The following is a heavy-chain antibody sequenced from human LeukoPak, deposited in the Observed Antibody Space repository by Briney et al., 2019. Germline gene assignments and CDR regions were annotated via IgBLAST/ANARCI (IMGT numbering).Heavy chain of an antibody. Sequence: SETLSLTCAVYGGSFSGYYWSWIRQPPGKGLEWIGEINHSGSTNYNPSLKSRVTISVDTSKNQFSLKLSSVTAADTAVYYCARQPKTGNWFDPWGQGTLVTVSS. J-gene: IGHJ5*02. CDR2: INHSGST. CDR1: GGSFSGYY. V-gene: IGHV4-34*01. CDR3: ARQPKTGNWFDP. D-gene: IGHD1-1*01.